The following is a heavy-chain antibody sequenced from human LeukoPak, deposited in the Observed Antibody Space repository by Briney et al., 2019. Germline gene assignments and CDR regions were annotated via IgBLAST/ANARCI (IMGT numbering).Heavy chain of an antibody. Sequence: GGSLRLSCAASGFTFSSYAMHWVRQAPGKGLEYVSAISSNGGSTYYANSEKGRFTNSRDNSKNTLYLQMGSLRAEDMAVYYCARSSIAFFFDYWGQGTLVTVSS. V-gene: IGHV3-64*01. CDR2: ISSNGGST. CDR3: ARSSIAFFFDY. D-gene: IGHD2/OR15-2a*01. CDR1: GFTFSSYA. J-gene: IGHJ4*02.